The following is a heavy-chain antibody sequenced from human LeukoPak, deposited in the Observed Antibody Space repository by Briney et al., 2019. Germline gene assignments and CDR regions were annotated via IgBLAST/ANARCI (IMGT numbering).Heavy chain of an antibody. J-gene: IGHJ4*02. V-gene: IGHV3-23*01. CDR1: GFTFSTYA. Sequence: HPGGSLRLSCAASGFTFSTYAMAWVRQAPGKGLEWVSIISNSGTNPDYADSVRGRFTISRDNAKNSLYLQMNSLRAEDTAVYYCAREHRESYYYDSSGYLGNFDYWGQGTLVTVSS. CDR3: AREHRESYYYDSSGYLGNFDY. CDR2: ISNSGTNP. D-gene: IGHD3-22*01.